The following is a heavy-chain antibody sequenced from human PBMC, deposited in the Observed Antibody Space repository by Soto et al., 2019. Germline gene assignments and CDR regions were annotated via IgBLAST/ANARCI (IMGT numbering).Heavy chain of an antibody. V-gene: IGHV4-31*03. J-gene: IGHJ4*02. Sequence: PSETLSLTCTVSGGSISSGGYYWSWIRQHPGKCLEWIGYIYYSGSTYYNPSLKSRVTISVDTSKNQFSLKLSSVTAADTAVYYCARGPRCSSTSCYSYYFDYWGQGTLVTVYS. CDR3: ARGPRCSSTSCYSYYFDY. CDR2: IYYSGST. CDR1: GGSISSGGYY. D-gene: IGHD2-2*01.